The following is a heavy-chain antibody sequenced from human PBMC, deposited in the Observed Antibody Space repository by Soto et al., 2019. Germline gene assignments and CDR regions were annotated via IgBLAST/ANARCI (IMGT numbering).Heavy chain of an antibody. Sequence: GESLKISCKGSGYSFTSYWIGWVRQMPGKGLEWMGIIYPGDSDTRYSPSFQGQVTISADKSISTAYLQWSSLKASDTAMYYCARQSSHQHGSGYAIGLVFDYWGQGTLVTVSS. CDR2: IYPGDSDT. V-gene: IGHV5-51*01. J-gene: IGHJ4*02. CDR1: GYSFTSYW. D-gene: IGHD5-12*01. CDR3: ARQSSHQHGSGYAIGLVFDY.